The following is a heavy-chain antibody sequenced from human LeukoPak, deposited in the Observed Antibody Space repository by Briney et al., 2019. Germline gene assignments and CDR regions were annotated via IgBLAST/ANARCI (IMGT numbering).Heavy chain of an antibody. V-gene: IGHV6-1*01. CDR2: TYYRAKWYN. CDR3: ARAWGVATINGMDV. CDR1: GDSLSSNSAA. Sequence: SQTLSLTCALSGDSLSSNSAAWNWIRQSPSRGLEWLVRTYYRAKWYNDYAVSVKSRITINPDTSKNQFSLQLNSGTPEDTAVYYCARAWGVATINGMDVWGQGTTVTVSS. D-gene: IGHD5-12*01. J-gene: IGHJ6*02.